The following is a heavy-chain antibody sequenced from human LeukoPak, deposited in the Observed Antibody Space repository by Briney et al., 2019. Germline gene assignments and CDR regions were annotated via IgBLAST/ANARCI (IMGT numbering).Heavy chain of an antibody. J-gene: IGHJ4*02. D-gene: IGHD6-19*01. CDR2: INPNSGGT. V-gene: IGHV1-2*06. Sequence: GASVKVSCKASGYTFTGYYMHWVRQAPGQGLEWMGRINPNSGGTNYAQKFQGRVTMTRDTSISTAYMELSRLRSDDTAVYYCARSRAVVGTVEHSLGYWGQGTLVTVSS. CDR1: GYTFTGYY. CDR3: ARSRAVVGTVEHSLGY.